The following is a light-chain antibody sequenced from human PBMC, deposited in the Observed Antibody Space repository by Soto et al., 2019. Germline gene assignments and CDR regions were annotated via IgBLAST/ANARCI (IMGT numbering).Light chain of an antibody. J-gene: IGLJ2*01. CDR3: GTWDSSLSAVV. CDR2: DNT. CDR1: SSNIGINY. V-gene: IGLV1-51*01. Sequence: QSVLTQPPSVSAAPGQKVTISCSGSSSNIGINYVSWYQQLPGTAPKLLIYDNTKRPSGIPDRFSGSKSGTSATLGITGLQTGDEADYYCGTWDSSLSAVVFGGGTKVTVL.